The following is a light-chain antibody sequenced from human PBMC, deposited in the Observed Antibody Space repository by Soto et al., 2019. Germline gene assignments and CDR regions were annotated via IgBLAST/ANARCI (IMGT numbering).Light chain of an antibody. J-gene: IGKJ1*01. CDR1: QSVYSTY. Sequence: EIVLTQAPGTVSLSPGDTATLSCRASQSVYSTYLAWYQHKVGQAPRLLIYGSSTRATGIPDRFSGSGSGTDFTLTIRRLEPEDFAVYYCQQYGSSPSTFGQGTKVEVK. V-gene: IGKV3-20*01. CDR2: GSS. CDR3: QQYGSSPST.